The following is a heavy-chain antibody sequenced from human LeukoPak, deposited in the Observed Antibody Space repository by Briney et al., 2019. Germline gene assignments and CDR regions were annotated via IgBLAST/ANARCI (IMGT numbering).Heavy chain of an antibody. Sequence: PSENLSLTCTVSGGSISSHYWSWIRQPPGKGLEWIGYIYYSGSTNYNPSLKSRVTISVDTSKNQFSLKLSSVTAADTAVYYCARGQYCSSTSCYNAYYYMDVWGKGTTVTVSS. CDR2: IYYSGST. D-gene: IGHD2-2*02. J-gene: IGHJ6*03. CDR3: ARGQYCSSTSCYNAYYYMDV. CDR1: GGSISSHY. V-gene: IGHV4-59*11.